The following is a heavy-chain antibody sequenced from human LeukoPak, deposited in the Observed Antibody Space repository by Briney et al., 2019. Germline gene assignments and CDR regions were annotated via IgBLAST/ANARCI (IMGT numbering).Heavy chain of an antibody. D-gene: IGHD6-19*01. CDR2: ISISGRTI. V-gene: IGHV3-48*03. CDR1: GFTFSSHE. CDR3: ARKISGWYPDY. J-gene: IGHJ4*02. Sequence: GGPLRLSCAASGFTFSSHEMNWVRQAPGKGLEWISYISISGRTIYYADSVKGRFTISRDNAKNSLFLQMNSLRVEDTAVYYCARKISGWYPDYWGQGTLVTVSS.